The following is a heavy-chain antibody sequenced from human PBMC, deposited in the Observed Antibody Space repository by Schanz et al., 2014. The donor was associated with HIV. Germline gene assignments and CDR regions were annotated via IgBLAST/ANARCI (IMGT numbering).Heavy chain of an antibody. V-gene: IGHV3-30*03. Sequence: VQLLESGGGSVQPGGSLRLSCAASGFTFSSYGMHWVRQAPGKGLEWVAVISYDGSNKYYADSVKGRFTISRDNSKNTLFXXXNSLRVEDTAVYXXAXSGYCTSGICYTRGSDMDVWGQGTTVTVSS. D-gene: IGHD2-8*01. CDR3: AXSGYCTSGICYTRGSDMDV. CDR2: ISYDGSNK. J-gene: IGHJ6*01. CDR1: GFTFSSYG.